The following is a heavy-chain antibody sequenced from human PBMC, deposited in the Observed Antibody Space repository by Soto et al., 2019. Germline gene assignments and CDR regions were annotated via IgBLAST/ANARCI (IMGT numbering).Heavy chain of an antibody. D-gene: IGHD6-13*01. CDR1: GGTFSDYA. CDR2: ITPMFATT. CDR3: ARGRGIGFSSTWNIYWYYNMDV. Sequence: QVQLVQSGAEVRKSGSSVKVSCKAAGGTFSDYALSWVRQAPGQGLEWMGGITPMFATTNYAQKFQGRVTITADESATPAHMELSSLKSEDTAVYYCARGRGIGFSSTWNIYWYYNMDVWGQGTTVTVSS. J-gene: IGHJ6*02. V-gene: IGHV1-69*01.